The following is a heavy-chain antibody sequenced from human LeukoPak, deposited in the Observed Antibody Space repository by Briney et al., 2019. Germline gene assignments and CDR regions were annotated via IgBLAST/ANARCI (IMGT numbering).Heavy chain of an antibody. Sequence: ASVKVSCKASGYTFTSYDINWVRQATGQGLERMGWMNPNSGNTGYAQKFQGRVTMTRNTSISTAYMELSSLRSEDTAVYYCARGASSSSWLGGGYYYYGMDVWGQGTTVTVSS. CDR2: MNPNSGNT. CDR3: ARGASSSSWLGGGYYYYGMDV. V-gene: IGHV1-8*01. J-gene: IGHJ6*02. D-gene: IGHD6-13*01. CDR1: GYTFTSYD.